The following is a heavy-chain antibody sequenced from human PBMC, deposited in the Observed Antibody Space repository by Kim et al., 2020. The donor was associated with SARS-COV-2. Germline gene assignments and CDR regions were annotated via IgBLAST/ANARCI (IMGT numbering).Heavy chain of an antibody. CDR3: ARQIVVVPAATWNYYYGMDV. J-gene: IGHJ6*02. CDR2: IDPSDSYT. CDR1: GYSFTSYW. Sequence: GASLKISCKGSGYSFTSYWISWVRQMPGKGLEWMGRIDPSDSYTNYSPSFQGHVTISADKSISTAYLQWSSLKASDTAMYYCARQIVVVPAATWNYYYGMDVWGQGTTVTVSS. D-gene: IGHD2-2*01. V-gene: IGHV5-10-1*01.